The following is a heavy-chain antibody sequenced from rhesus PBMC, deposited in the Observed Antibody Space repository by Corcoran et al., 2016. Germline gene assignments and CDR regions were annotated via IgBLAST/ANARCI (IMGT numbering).Heavy chain of an antibody. CDR1: GGSISSNY. V-gene: IGHV4-173*01. CDR3: AGYKGS. D-gene: IGHD1-44*01. CDR2: ISGSGGRT. J-gene: IGHJ4*01. Sequence: QMQLKESGPGLVKPSETLSLTCAVSGGSISSNYWSWNRQPPGKGLEWIGRISGSGGRTDYNPSLNKRGTNSKDTAKRKVSLKLISVTAGDTAKEFRAGYKGSWGQGVLVTVSS.